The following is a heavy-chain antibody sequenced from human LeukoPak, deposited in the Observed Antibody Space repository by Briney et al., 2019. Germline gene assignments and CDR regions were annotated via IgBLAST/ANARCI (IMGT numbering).Heavy chain of an antibody. CDR2: ISYDGSDK. Sequence: GGSLRLSCAASGFTFSSYGMDWVRQAPGKGLEWVAVISYDGSDKYYADSVKGRFTISRDNSKNTLYLQMNGLRVEDMAVYYCAREGGNYYFDSWGQGTLVTVSS. J-gene: IGHJ4*02. D-gene: IGHD3-16*01. CDR1: GFTFSSYG. CDR3: AREGGNYYFDS. V-gene: IGHV3-30*03.